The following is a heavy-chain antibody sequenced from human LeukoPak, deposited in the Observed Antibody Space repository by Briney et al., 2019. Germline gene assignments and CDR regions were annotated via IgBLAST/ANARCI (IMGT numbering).Heavy chain of an antibody. J-gene: IGHJ4*02. CDR3: ARDKGAHYYDSSGFQSPLDY. CDR2: IIPIFGTA. D-gene: IGHD3-22*01. Sequence: GASVKVSCKASGGTFSSYAISWVRQAPGQGLEWMGGIIPIFGTANYAQKFQGRVTITADESTSTAYMELSSLRSEDTAVYYCARDKGAHYYDSSGFQSPLDYWGQGTLVTVSS. V-gene: IGHV1-69*13. CDR1: GGTFSSYA.